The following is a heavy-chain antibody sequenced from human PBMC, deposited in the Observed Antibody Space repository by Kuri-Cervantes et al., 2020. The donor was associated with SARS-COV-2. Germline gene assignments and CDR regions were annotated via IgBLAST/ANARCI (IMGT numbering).Heavy chain of an antibody. CDR2: ISSSSSYI. Sequence: GALRLSCAASGFTFSSYSMNWVRQAPGKGLEWVSSISSSSSYIYYADSVKGRFTISRDNAKNSLYLQMNSLRAEDTAVYYCAREYIAFAAAGIAFDYWGQGTLVTVSS. J-gene: IGHJ4*02. D-gene: IGHD6-13*01. CDR3: AREYIAFAAAGIAFDY. V-gene: IGHV3-21*01. CDR1: GFTFSSYS.